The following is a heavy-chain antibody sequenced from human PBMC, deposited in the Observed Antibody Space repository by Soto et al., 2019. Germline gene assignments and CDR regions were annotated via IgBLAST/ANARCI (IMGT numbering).Heavy chain of an antibody. CDR1: GFSLRPSGVG. V-gene: IGHV2-5*02. CDR2: IYWDDDK. D-gene: IGHD3-9*01. J-gene: IGHJ4*02. CDR3: AHRVEYYDILTGYYEYYFDY. Sequence: SGPTLVHPTQPLTLTCTFSGFSLRPSGVGVAWIRQPPGKALEWLALIYWDDDKRYSPSLKSRLTITKDNSKNQVVLTMTNMDPVDKATYYCAHRVEYYDILTGYYEYYFDYWGQGTLVTVSS.